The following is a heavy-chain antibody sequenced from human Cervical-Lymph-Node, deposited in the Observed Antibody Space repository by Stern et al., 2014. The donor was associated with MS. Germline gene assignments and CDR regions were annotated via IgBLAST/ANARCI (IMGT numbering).Heavy chain of an antibody. D-gene: IGHD5-18*01. V-gene: IGHV4-61*02. CDR3: AVGYTYGSYGMDV. Sequence: MQLVESGPGLVKPSQTLSLTCTVSGASISRGNYYWSWIRQPAGKGLEWIGRMFTGGSTHYDPSLKSRVTITVDTSRKQFSLKLPSVTAADTAVYYCAVGYTYGSYGMDVWGQGTTVTVSS. J-gene: IGHJ6*02. CDR1: GASISRGNYY. CDR2: MFTGGST.